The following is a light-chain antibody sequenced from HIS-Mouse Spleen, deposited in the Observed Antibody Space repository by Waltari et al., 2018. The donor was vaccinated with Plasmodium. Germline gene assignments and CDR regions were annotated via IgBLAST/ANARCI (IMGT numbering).Light chain of an antibody. CDR3: SSYAGSNNYV. CDR2: EVS. V-gene: IGLV2-8*01. J-gene: IGLJ1*01. Sequence: QSPLTQPPSASGSPGQSFTISCTAPSRAVGGYNYVSWYQQHPGKPPNLILYEVSKRPSGVPDRFSGSKSGNTASLTVSGLQAEDEADYYCSSYAGSNNYVFGTGTKVTVL. CDR1: SRAVGGYNY.